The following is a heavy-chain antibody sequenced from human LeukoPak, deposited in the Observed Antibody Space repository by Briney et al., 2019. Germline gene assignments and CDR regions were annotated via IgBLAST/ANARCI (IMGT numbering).Heavy chain of an antibody. D-gene: IGHD5-18*01. Sequence: SETLSLTCTVSGGSISSYYWSWIRQPAGKGLEWIGRIYTSGSTNYNPSLKSRVTMSVDTSKNQFSLKLSSVTAADTAVYYCARGWIQLWLDARDAFDIWGQGTMVTVSS. J-gene: IGHJ3*02. CDR2: IYTSGST. CDR1: GGSISSYY. CDR3: ARGWIQLWLDARDAFDI. V-gene: IGHV4-4*07.